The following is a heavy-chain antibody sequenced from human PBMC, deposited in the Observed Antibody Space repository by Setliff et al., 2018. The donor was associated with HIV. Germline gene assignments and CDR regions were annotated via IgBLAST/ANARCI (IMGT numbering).Heavy chain of an antibody. Sequence: ASVKVSCKASGYTFTGYYMHWVRQAPGQGLEWMGWINPNSGGTTYAQKFQGRVTMTRDTSMSTVYMALTGLTSDDTAVYYCAKQGYSDSLYAFDVWGQGTMVTVSS. CDR2: INPNSGGT. V-gene: IGHV1-2*02. J-gene: IGHJ3*01. D-gene: IGHD1-26*01. CDR3: AKQGYSDSLYAFDV. CDR1: GYTFTGYY.